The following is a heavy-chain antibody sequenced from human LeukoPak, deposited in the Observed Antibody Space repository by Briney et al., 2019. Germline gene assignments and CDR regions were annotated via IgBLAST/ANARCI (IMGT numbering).Heavy chain of an antibody. CDR3: ARVGSSWYIYYYGMDV. CDR1: GFTVSSNY. D-gene: IGHD6-13*01. Sequence: GGSLRLSCAASGFTVSSNYMSWVRQAPGKGLEWVSVIYSGGSTYYADSVKGRFTISRDNSKNTLYLQMNSLRAEDTAVYYCARVGSSWYIYYYGMDVWGQGTTVTVSS. V-gene: IGHV3-53*01. J-gene: IGHJ6*02. CDR2: IYSGGST.